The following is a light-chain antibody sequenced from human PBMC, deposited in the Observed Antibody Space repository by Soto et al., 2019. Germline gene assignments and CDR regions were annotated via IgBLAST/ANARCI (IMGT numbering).Light chain of an antibody. CDR1: QSVTNSY. CDR3: QQYNNSPWT. V-gene: IGKV3-20*01. CDR2: TAS. Sequence: EIVLTQSPGTLSLSPGERATLSCRASQSVTNSYLAWYQHKPGQAPRLLIYTASGRATGIPDRFSGNGSGTDFTLTISRLEPEDFAVYYCQQYNNSPWTFGQGTKVEIK. J-gene: IGKJ1*01.